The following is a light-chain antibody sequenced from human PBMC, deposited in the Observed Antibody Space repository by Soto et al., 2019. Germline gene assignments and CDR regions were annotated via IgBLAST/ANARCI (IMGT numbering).Light chain of an antibody. V-gene: IGLV3-21*02. CDR2: DDS. CDR3: QVWDSSSDHYV. CDR1: NIGSKS. J-gene: IGLJ1*01. Sequence: SYDLTQPPSVSVAPGQTARITCGGSNIGSKSVHWYQQKPGQAPVLVVYDDSDRPSGIPERFSGSNSGNTATLTISRVEAGDEADYYCQVWDSSSDHYVFGTGSKVTV.